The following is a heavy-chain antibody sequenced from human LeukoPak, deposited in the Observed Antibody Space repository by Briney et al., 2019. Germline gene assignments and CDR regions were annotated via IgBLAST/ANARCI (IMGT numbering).Heavy chain of an antibody. CDR3: ARKSARWDLGY. V-gene: IGHV4-39*01. D-gene: IGHD6-6*01. CDR1: GGSISSSSYY. J-gene: IGHJ4*02. Sequence: SETLSLTCTVSGGSISSSSYYWGWIRQPPGKGLEWIGSIYYSGSTYYNPSLKSRVTISVDTSKNQFSLKLSSVTAADTAVYYCARKSARWDLGYWGQGTLVTVSS. CDR2: IYYSGST.